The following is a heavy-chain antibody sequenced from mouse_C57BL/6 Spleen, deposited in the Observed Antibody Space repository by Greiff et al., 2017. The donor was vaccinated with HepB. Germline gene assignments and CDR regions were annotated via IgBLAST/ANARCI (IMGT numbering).Heavy chain of an antibody. V-gene: IGHV1-26*01. D-gene: IGHD2-3*01. CDR1: GYTFTDYY. Sequence: EVQLQQSGPELVKPGASVKISCKASGYTFTDYYMNWVKQSHGKSLEWIGDINPNNGGTSYNQKFKGKATLTVDKSSSTAYMELRSLTSEDSAVYYCARSPYYDGGFAYWGQGTLVTVSA. CDR3: ARSPYYDGGFAY. CDR2: INPNNGGT. J-gene: IGHJ3*01.